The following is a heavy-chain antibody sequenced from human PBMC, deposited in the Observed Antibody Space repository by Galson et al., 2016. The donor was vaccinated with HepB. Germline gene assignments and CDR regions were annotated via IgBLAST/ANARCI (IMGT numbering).Heavy chain of an antibody. D-gene: IGHD6-25*01. J-gene: IGHJ4*02. CDR2: ITGSGGGT. V-gene: IGHV3-23*01. CDR1: GFTFSSYS. Sequence: SLRLSCAASGFTFSSYSMNWVRQAPGKGLEWVATITGSGGGTYYADSVKGRFTISRDNSKNTLYLEMISLRAGDTAVYYCAKVPHHSTGWPREIDYWGQGTLVIVSS. CDR3: AKVPHHSTGWPREIDY.